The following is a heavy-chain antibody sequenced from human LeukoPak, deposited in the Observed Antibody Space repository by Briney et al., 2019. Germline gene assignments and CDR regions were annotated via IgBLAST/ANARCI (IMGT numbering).Heavy chain of an antibody. D-gene: IGHD5-12*01. J-gene: IGHJ4*02. CDR1: GITFRSFW. CDR3: ARPIVATNLDY. Sequence: GGSLRLSCAASGITFRSFWMSWVRQAPGKGLEWVANIKQDGSEKYYVDSVKGRFTISRDNAKNSLYLQMNSLRAEDTAVYYCARPIVATNLDYWGQGTLVTVSS. CDR2: IKQDGSEK. V-gene: IGHV3-7*05.